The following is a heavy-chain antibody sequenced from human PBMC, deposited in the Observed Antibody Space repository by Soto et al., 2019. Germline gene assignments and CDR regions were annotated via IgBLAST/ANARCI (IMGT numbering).Heavy chain of an antibody. CDR2: ISGRGDSS. V-gene: IGHV3-23*01. CDR1: GFTFSSYA. J-gene: IGHJ1*01. D-gene: IGHD2-2*01. Sequence: GGSLRLSCAASGFTFSSYAMSWVRQAPGKGLEWVSAISGRGDSSYYADSVKGRFTISRDNSKNTLYLQMNSLRAEDTAVYYCANAYCSSTSCRVEYFQHWGQGTLVTVSS. CDR3: ANAYCSSTSCRVEYFQH.